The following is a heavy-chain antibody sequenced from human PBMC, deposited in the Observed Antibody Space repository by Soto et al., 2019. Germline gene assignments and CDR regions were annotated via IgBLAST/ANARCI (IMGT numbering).Heavy chain of an antibody. D-gene: IGHD3-10*01. CDR3: ARTEAGAFHI. CDR2: IHHIGTT. CDR1: GGSLTTFNW. V-gene: IGHV4-4*02. J-gene: IGHJ3*02. Sequence: QVQLQESGPGLVKPSGILSLTCAVSGGSLTTFNWWSWVRQPPGKGLEGIGEIHHIGTTNYNPSLDRRVAISLDNTRNHFSLTLISVTAADAAVYYCARTEAGAFHIWGQGKMITVSS.